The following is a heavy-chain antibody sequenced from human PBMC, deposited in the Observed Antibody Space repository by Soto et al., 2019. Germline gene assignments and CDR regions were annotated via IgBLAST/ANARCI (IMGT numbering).Heavy chain of an antibody. V-gene: IGHV1-3*01. CDR3: ARDGLLWFGELFDFDY. J-gene: IGHJ4*02. CDR2: ISAGNGNT. D-gene: IGHD3-10*01. Sequence: GASVKVSCKASGYTFTSYAMHWVRQAPGQRLEWMGWISAGNGNTKYAQKLQGRVTMTTDTSTSTAYMELRSLRSDDTAVYYCARDGLLWFGELFDFDYWGQGTLVTVSS. CDR1: GYTFTSYA.